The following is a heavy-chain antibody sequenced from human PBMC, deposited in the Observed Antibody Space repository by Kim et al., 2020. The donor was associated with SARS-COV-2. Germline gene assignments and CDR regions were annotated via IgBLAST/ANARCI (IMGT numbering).Heavy chain of an antibody. J-gene: IGHJ4*02. CDR3: VRELSDNWTFDY. D-gene: IGHD1-20*01. CDR2: ITPSGDST. V-gene: IGHV1-46*01. Sequence: ASVKVSCKASGYTFTSNHMHWVRQAPGQGLEWMGIITPSGDSTSYSQRFQGRLTMTTDTSTSTVYMELSSLRSEDTAVYFCVRELSDNWTFDYWGQGTLVTVAS. CDR1: GYTFTSNH.